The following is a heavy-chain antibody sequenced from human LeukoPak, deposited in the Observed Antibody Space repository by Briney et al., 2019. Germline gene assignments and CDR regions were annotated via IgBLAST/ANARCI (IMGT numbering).Heavy chain of an antibody. V-gene: IGHV3-9*01. CDR2: TSWNSGSI. CDR1: GFTFDDYA. D-gene: IGHD3-9*01. J-gene: IGHJ6*02. CDR3: AKSPGYGYYYGMDV. Sequence: PGGSLRLSCAASGFTFDDYAMPWVRQAPGKGLEWVSGTSWNSGSIAYADSVKGRFTISRDNAKNSLYLQMNSLRAEDTALYYCAKSPGYGYYYGMDVWGQGTTVTVSS.